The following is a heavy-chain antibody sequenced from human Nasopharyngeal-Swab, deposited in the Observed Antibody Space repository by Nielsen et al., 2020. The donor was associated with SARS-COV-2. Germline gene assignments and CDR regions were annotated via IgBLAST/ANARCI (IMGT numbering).Heavy chain of an antibody. CDR2: ISWNSGSI. CDR1: GFTFDDYA. J-gene: IGHJ4*02. CDR3: AKDASDGYYYDSSGPKFDY. D-gene: IGHD3-22*01. Sequence: SLKISCAASGFTFDDYAMHWVRQAPGKGLEWVSGISWNSGSIGYADSVKGRFTISRDNAKNSLYLQMNSLRAEDPALYYCAKDASDGYYYDSSGPKFDYWGQGTLVTVSS. V-gene: IGHV3-9*01.